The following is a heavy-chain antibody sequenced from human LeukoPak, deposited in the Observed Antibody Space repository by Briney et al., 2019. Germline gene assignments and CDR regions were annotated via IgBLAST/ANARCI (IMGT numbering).Heavy chain of an antibody. V-gene: IGHV1-2*02. J-gene: IGHJ3*02. CDR1: GYTFTGYY. D-gene: IGHD3-10*01. CDR3: ARDRSGELRVYDAFDI. CDR2: INPNSGGT. Sequence: GASVKVSCKASGYTFTGYYMHWVRQAPGQGLEWMGWINPNSGGTNYAQKFQGRVTMTRDTSISTAYMELSRLRSEDTAVYYCARDRSGELRVYDAFDIWGQGTMVTVSS.